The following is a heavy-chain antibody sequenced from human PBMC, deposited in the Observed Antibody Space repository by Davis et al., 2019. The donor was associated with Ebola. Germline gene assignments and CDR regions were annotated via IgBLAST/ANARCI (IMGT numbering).Heavy chain of an antibody. CDR1: GFTFSNAW. Sequence: GESLKISCAASGFTFSNAWMSWVRQAPGKGLEWVANIKQDGSEKYYVDSVKGRFTISRDNAKNSLYLQMNSLRAEDTAVYYCARGGREVTTSSFDYWGQGTLVTISS. CDR2: IKQDGSEK. V-gene: IGHV3-7*03. D-gene: IGHD4-17*01. CDR3: ARGGREVTTSSFDY. J-gene: IGHJ4*02.